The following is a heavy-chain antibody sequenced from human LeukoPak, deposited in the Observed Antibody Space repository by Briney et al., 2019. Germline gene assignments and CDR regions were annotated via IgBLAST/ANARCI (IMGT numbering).Heavy chain of an antibody. CDR3: ASFGVDPDY. CDR1: GFTFSSYS. V-gene: IGHV3-21*01. D-gene: IGHD3-3*01. CDR2: ISSSSSYI. J-gene: IGHJ4*02. Sequence: GGSLRLSCAASGFTFSSYSMNWVRQAPGKGLEWVSSISSSSSYIYHADSVKGRFTISRDNAKNSLYLQMNSLRAEDTAVYYCASFGVDPDYWGQGTLVTVSS.